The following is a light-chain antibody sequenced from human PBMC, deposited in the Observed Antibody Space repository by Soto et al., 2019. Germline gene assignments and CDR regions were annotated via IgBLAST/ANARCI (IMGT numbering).Light chain of an antibody. V-gene: IGKV1-5*01. CDR2: DVS. CDR1: QNIERW. CDR3: QQYHSYSWT. Sequence: DIHMTQSPSTVSASVGDRVIITCRASQNIERWQAWYQQKPGKAPQLLLYDVSSLQRGVPSRFSGSGSATEFILTISSLQPDDFATYYCQQYHSYSWTFGQGAKVDIK. J-gene: IGKJ1*01.